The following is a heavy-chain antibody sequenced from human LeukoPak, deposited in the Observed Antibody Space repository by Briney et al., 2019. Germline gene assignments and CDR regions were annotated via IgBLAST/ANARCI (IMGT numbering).Heavy chain of an antibody. V-gene: IGHV3-23*01. CDR3: AKHLPLYSNNPFDY. CDR1: GFTFSSYA. J-gene: IGHJ4*02. D-gene: IGHD6-13*01. CDR2: ITGGGGGT. Sequence: GGSLRLSCAASGFTFSSYAMSWVRQAPGKGLEFVSTITGGGGGTYYADSVKGRFTISRDNSKNTLYLQMNSLRAEDTAVYYCAKHLPLYSNNPFDYWGQGTLVTVSS.